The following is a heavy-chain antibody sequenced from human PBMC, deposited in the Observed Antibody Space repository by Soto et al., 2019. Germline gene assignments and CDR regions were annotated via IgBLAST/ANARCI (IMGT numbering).Heavy chain of an antibody. V-gene: IGHV3-30*18. J-gene: IGHJ4*02. D-gene: IGHD3-10*01. CDR1: GFTFSSYG. CDR3: AKGLLWFGEYLSSFDD. Sequence: QVQLVESGGGVVQPGRSLRLSCAASGFTFSSYGVHWVRQAPGKGLEWVAIISYDGSDKYYADSVKGRFTISRDNSKNTVYQQMNSLRAKDTAVYYCAKGLLWFGEYLSSFDDWDQGTLVTVSS. CDR2: ISYDGSDK.